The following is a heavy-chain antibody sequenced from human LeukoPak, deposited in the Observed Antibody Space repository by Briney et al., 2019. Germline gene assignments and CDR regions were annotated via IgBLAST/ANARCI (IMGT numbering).Heavy chain of an antibody. Sequence: SETLSLTCAVYGGSFSGYYWNWIRQPLGKGLEWIGEIDHFGRTKYNPSLKSRVTISGDTSKNQFSLKINSLTAADTAVYYCARSYRAHQTFYSSHFFDYWGQGTLVTVSS. J-gene: IGHJ4*02. CDR1: GGSFSGYY. CDR3: ARSYRAHQTFYSSHFFDY. V-gene: IGHV4-34*01. D-gene: IGHD5-18*01. CDR2: IDHFGRT.